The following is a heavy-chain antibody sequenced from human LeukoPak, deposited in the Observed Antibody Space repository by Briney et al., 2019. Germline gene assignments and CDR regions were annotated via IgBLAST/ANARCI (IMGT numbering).Heavy chain of an antibody. D-gene: IGHD2-8*01. V-gene: IGHV3-21*01. CDR2: ISSSSSYI. CDR3: ARLGYCTNGVCSMAAGFVY. CDR1: GFTFSSYE. J-gene: IGHJ4*02. Sequence: GESLRLSCAGSGFTFSSYEMNWVRQAPGKGLEWVSSISSSSSYIYYADSVKGRFTISRDNAKNSLYLQMNSLRAEDTAVYYCARLGYCTNGVCSMAAGFVYWGQGTLVTVSS.